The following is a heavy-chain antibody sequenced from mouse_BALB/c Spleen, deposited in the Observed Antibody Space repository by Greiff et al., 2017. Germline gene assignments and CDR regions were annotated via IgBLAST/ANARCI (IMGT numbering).Heavy chain of an antibody. J-gene: IGHJ4*01. CDR1: GFAFSSYD. CDR2: ISSGGGST. V-gene: IGHV5-12-1*01. CDR3: ARRLRPYYYAMDY. D-gene: IGHD1-2*01. Sequence: VQLKESGGGLVKPGGSLKLSCAASGFAFSSYDMSWVRQTPEKRLEWVAYISSGGGSTYYPDTVKGRFTISRDNAKNTLYLQMSSLKSEDTAMYYCARRLRPYYYAMDYWGQGTSVTVSS.